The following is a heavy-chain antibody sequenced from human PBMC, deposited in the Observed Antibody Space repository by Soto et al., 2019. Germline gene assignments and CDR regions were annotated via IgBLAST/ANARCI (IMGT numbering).Heavy chain of an antibody. V-gene: IGHV1-18*01. CDR1: GYSFTNYG. CDR3: ARVAETIFGVVIIPDYYYGMDV. Sequence: GASVKVSCKASGYSFTNYGVTRVRQAPGQRLEWMGWISAFNGSTHYAQNLQGRVTMTTDASTSTAYMELRSLRSDDTAVYYCARVAETIFGVVIIPDYYYGMDVWGQGTTVTVSS. J-gene: IGHJ6*02. D-gene: IGHD3-3*01. CDR2: ISAFNGST.